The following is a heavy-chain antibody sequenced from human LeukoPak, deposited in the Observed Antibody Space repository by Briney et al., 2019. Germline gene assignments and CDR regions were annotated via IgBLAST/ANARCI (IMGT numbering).Heavy chain of an antibody. CDR3: ARDAWLVGTTNLYYFDY. CDR2: SNPNSGDT. CDR1: EYTFTDYY. Sequence: ASVKVSCKASEYTFTDYYTHWVRQAPGQGLEWMGWSNPNSGDTNYAQKFQGRVTMTRDPSISTAYMALTRLRSDDTAVYYCARDAWLVGTTNLYYFDYWGQGTLVTVSS. D-gene: IGHD1-26*01. J-gene: IGHJ4*02. V-gene: IGHV1-2*02.